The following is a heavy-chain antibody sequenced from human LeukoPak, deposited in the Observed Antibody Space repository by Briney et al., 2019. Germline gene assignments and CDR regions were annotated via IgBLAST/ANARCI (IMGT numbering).Heavy chain of an antibody. CDR2: ISSSSSYT. CDR3: AKTYSRESGYDFFFHC. CDR1: GFTFSDYY. D-gene: IGHD5-12*01. V-gene: IGHV3-11*03. Sequence: KSGGSLRLSCAASGFTFSDYYMSWIRQAPGKGLEWVSYISSSSSYTNYADSVKGRFTISRDNAKNSLYLQMNSLRAEDTAVYYCAKTYSRESGYDFFFHCWGQGTRVTVSS. J-gene: IGHJ4*02.